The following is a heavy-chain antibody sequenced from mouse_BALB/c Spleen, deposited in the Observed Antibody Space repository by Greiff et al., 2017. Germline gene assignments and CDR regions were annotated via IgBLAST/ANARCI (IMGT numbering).Heavy chain of an antibody. V-gene: IGHV1-54*01. Sequence: QVQLQQSGAELVRPGTSVKVSCKASGYAFTNYLIEWVKQRPGQGLEWIGVINPGSGGTNYNEKFKGKATLTADKSSSTAYMQLSSLTSDDSAVYFCARSLASWFAYWGQGTLVTVS. CDR1: GYAFTNYL. J-gene: IGHJ3*01. CDR3: ARSLASWFAY. CDR2: INPGSGGT.